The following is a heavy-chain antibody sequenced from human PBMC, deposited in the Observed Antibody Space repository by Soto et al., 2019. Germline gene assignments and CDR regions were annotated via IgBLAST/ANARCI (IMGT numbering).Heavy chain of an antibody. V-gene: IGHV3-23*01. CDR1: GFTLSSYD. CDR2: IRGSGGAT. D-gene: IGHD3-9*01. Sequence: EVQLLESGGGLVQPGGSLRLSCAASGFTLSSYDIGWVRQAPGRGLEWISLIRGSGGATFHADSVEGRLTISRDISKNTLYLQINSLRAEDSAVYYWAKDRGDNAGYPAFDIWRQGTMVTVSS. CDR3: AKDRGDNAGYPAFDI. J-gene: IGHJ3*02.